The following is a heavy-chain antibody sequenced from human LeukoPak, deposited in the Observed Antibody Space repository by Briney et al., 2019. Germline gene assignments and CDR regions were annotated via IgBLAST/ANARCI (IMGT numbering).Heavy chain of an antibody. V-gene: IGHV3-30*02. D-gene: IGHD5-24*01. CDR2: IRYDGSNK. Sequence: GGSLRLSCAASGFTFSSYGMHWVRQAPGKGLEWVAFIRYDGSNKYYADSVKGRFTISRDNSKNTLYLQMNSLRAEDTAVYYCAKDHGRDGYNSYYYYMDVWGKGTTVTISS. J-gene: IGHJ6*03. CDR3: AKDHGRDGYNSYYYYMDV. CDR1: GFTFSSYG.